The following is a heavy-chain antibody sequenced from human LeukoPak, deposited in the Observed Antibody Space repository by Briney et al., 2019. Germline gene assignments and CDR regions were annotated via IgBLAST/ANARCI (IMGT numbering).Heavy chain of an antibody. D-gene: IGHD2-15*01. CDR2: IYTGGST. J-gene: IGHJ4*02. Sequence: PSQTLSLTCTVSGGSISSGSYYWSWIRQAAGKGVEWIGRIYTGGSTNYNPSLKSRVTISVDTSKNQFSLKLGSVTAADTAVYYCARDKRGGSPYYFDSWGQGTLVTVSS. CDR1: GGSISSGSYY. V-gene: IGHV4-61*02. CDR3: ARDKRGGSPYYFDS.